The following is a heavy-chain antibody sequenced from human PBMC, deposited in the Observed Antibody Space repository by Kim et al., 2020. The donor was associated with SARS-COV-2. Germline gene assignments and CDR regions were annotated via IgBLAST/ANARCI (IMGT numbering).Heavy chain of an antibody. V-gene: IGHV1-69*08. CDR2: ILPVLGTT. Sequence: SVKVSCKASGGTFSTYLVSWLRQAPGQGPEWLGRILPVLGTTDYAQKFQDRGTINADKSTGTAYMELRSLRFEDTAVYFCARDMGVVADGYFLYWGQGTQVTVSS. J-gene: IGHJ4*02. D-gene: IGHD2-15*01. CDR1: GGTFSTYL. CDR3: ARDMGVVADGYFLY.